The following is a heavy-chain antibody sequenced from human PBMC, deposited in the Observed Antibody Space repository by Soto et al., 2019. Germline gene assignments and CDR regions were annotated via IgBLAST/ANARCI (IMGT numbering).Heavy chain of an antibody. CDR3: ARDNRRIVVVPAAIIPSGAFDI. CDR1: GGSISSGGYY. V-gene: IGHV4-31*03. D-gene: IGHD2-2*02. J-gene: IGHJ3*02. CDR2: IYYSGST. Sequence: SEILSLTCTVSGGSISSGGYYWSWIRQHPGKGLEWIGYIYYSGSTYYNPSLKSRVTISVDTSKNQFSLKLSSVTAADTAVYYCARDNRRIVVVPAAIIPSGAFDIWGQGTMVT.